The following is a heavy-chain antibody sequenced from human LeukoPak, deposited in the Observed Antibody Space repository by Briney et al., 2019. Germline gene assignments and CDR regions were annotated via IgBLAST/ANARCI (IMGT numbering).Heavy chain of an antibody. D-gene: IGHD3-10*01. V-gene: IGHV4-59*01. CDR3: ARDSMVRGVIRGFDP. CDR2: IYYSGST. CDR1: GGSFSSYY. J-gene: IGHJ5*02. Sequence: PSETLSLTCTVSGGSFSSYYWSWIRQPPGKGLEWIGYIYYSGSTNYNPSLKSRVTISVDTSKKQFSLKLSSVTAADPAVYYYARDSMVRGVIRGFDPWGQGTLVTVPS.